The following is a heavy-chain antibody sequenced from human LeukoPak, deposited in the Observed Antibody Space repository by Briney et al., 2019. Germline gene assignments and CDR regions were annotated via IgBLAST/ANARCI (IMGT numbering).Heavy chain of an antibody. CDR3: ARDIAAAGPWYFDL. V-gene: IGHV4-34*01. Sequence: PSETLSLTCAVYGGSVSGYYWSWIRQPPEKGLEWIGEISHRGRTHYTPSLQSRVTMSVDTSKNQFALNLNSVTAADTAVYYCARDIAAAGPWYFDLWGRGTLVTVSS. CDR2: ISHRGRT. D-gene: IGHD6-13*01. J-gene: IGHJ2*01. CDR1: GGSVSGYY.